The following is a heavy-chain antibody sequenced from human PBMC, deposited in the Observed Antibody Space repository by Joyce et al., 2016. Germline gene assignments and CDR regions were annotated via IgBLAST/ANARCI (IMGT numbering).Heavy chain of an antibody. CDR3: ARSQWLAPLMY. CDR1: SGPFSGFF. J-gene: IGHJ4*02. CDR2: ITNSGAT. V-gene: IGHV4-34*02. D-gene: IGHD6-19*01. Sequence: QVQLQQWGAGLLKTSETLSLTCGVYSGPFSGFFWSWVRQPPGKGLEWIGDITNSGATHYNPSLKSRLTMSVDTSRKEFSLKLSSVTVADTAIYYCARSQWLAPLMYWGQGTPVTVSS.